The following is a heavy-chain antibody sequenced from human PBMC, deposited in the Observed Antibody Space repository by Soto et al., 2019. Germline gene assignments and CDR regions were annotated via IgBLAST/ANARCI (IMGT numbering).Heavy chain of an antibody. D-gene: IGHD5-12*01. Sequence: QVQLVQSGAEVKKPGSSVKVSCKASGGTFSSYAISWVRQAPGQGLEWMGGIIPILGTANYAQKFHGRVTITADESTSTAYMELSSLRSEDTAVYYCASTYVEMATNWFDPWGQGTLVTVSS. V-gene: IGHV1-69*01. CDR3: ASTYVEMATNWFDP. CDR2: IIPILGTA. CDR1: GGTFSSYA. J-gene: IGHJ5*02.